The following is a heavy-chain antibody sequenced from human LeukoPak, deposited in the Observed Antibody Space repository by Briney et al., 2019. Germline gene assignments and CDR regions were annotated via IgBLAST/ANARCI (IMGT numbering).Heavy chain of an antibody. Sequence: GGSLRLSCAASGFTFSSYGMSWVRQAPGKGLEWVSAISGSGGSTYYADSVKGRFTISRDNSKNTLYLQMNSLRAEDTAVYYCANQALLWFGELLWWGQGTLVTVSS. J-gene: IGHJ4*02. CDR2: ISGSGGST. CDR1: GFTFSSYG. D-gene: IGHD3-10*01. CDR3: ANQALLWFGELLW. V-gene: IGHV3-23*01.